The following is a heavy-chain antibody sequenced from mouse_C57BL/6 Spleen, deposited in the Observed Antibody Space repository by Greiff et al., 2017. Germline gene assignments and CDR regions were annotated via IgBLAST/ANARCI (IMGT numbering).Heavy chain of an antibody. CDR3: ARGRIYYGNYDYAMDY. V-gene: IGHV1-47*01. Sequence: QVQLQQSGAELVKPGASVKMSCKASGYTFTTYPIEWMKQNHGKSLEWIGNFHPYNDDTKYNEKFKGKATLTVEKSSSTVYLELSRLTSDDSAVYYCARGRIYYGNYDYAMDYWGQGTSGTVSS. J-gene: IGHJ4*01. CDR2: FHPYNDDT. D-gene: IGHD2-1*01. CDR1: GYTFTTYP.